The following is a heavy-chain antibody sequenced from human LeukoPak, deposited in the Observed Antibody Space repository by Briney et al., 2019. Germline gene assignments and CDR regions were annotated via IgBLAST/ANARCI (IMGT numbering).Heavy chain of an antibody. CDR3: ARRQPGYSSSWIDY. CDR1: GGSISIYY. CDR2: IYYSGST. J-gene: IGHJ4*02. D-gene: IGHD6-13*01. V-gene: IGHV4-59*08. Sequence: SETLSLTCTVSGGSISIYYWSWIRQPPGKGLEWIGYIYYSGSTNYNPSLKSRVTISVDTSKNQFSLKLSSVTAADTAVYYFARRQPGYSSSWIDYWGQGTLVTVSS.